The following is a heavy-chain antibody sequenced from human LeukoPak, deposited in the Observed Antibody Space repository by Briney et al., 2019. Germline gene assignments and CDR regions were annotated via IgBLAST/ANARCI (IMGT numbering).Heavy chain of an antibody. D-gene: IGHD5-24*01. J-gene: IGHJ4*02. CDR1: GGSISNTGYY. CDR3: ARQHGKIDGYNWGFDY. V-gene: IGHV4-39*01. Sequence: SETLSLTCTVSGGSISNTGYYWGWIRQPPGKGLEWIGSVFYRGTTYYNPSLKSRLTISVDTSNNQFSLNLRSVTAADTALYFCARQHGKIDGYNWGFDYWGQGTLVTVSS. CDR2: VFYRGTT.